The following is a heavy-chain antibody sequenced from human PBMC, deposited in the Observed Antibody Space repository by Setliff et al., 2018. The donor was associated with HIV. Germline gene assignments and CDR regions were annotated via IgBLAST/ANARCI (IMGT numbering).Heavy chain of an antibody. CDR1: GGSISSHY. Sequence: SETLSLTCTVSGGSISSHYWTWIRQPPGKGLEWIGYIYYSGSTNYSPSLKSRVTISVDASRNQFSLRLSSVTAADTAVYYCARDLVKAAAAEDDYWGQGTLVTVSS. CDR3: ARDLVKAAAAEDDY. V-gene: IGHV4-59*11. D-gene: IGHD6-13*01. CDR2: IYYSGST. J-gene: IGHJ4*02.